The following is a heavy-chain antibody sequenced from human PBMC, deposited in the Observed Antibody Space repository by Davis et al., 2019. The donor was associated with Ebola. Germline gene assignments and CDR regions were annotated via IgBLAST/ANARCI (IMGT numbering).Heavy chain of an antibody. Sequence: MPSETLSLTCAISGDSVSSNSATWNWIRQSPSRGLEWLGRTYYRSKWHNSYALSLKSRIAINPDTSKNQFSLQLNSVTPEDTAVYYCARDPGYGNSLFDLWGQGTLVSVSS. CDR1: GDSVSSNSAT. CDR2: TYYRSKWHN. J-gene: IGHJ4*01. V-gene: IGHV6-1*01. D-gene: IGHD5-24*01. CDR3: ARDPGYGNSLFDL.